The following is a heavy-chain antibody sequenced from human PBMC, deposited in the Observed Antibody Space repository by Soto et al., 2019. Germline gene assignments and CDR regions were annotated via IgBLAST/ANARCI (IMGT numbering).Heavy chain of an antibody. CDR2: ISYDGSNK. J-gene: IGHJ3*02. CDR3: AKVSGYDEYAFDI. D-gene: IGHD5-12*01. V-gene: IGHV3-30*18. CDR1: GFTFSSYG. Sequence: GGSLRLSCAASGFTFSSYGMHWVRQAPGKGLEWVAVISYDGSNKYYADSVKGRFTISRDNSKNTLYLQMNSLRAEDTAVYYCAKVSGYDEYAFDIWGKGTMVTVSS.